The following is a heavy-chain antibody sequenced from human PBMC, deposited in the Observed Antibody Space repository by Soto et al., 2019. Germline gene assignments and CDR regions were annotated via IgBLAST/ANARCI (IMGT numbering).Heavy chain of an antibody. CDR2: IYYSGTT. Sequence: SETLSLTCTVSGGPLSSGSYYWSWIRQSPGQGLEWIGYIYYSGTTKYNPSLKSRVSISVDTSKNQFSLRLTSLSAADTAVYYCARAPYYDFWSGYPPLGMDVWGQGTTVTVSS. CDR3: ARAPYYDFWSGYPPLGMDV. J-gene: IGHJ6*02. D-gene: IGHD3-3*01. V-gene: IGHV4-61*01. CDR1: GGPLSSGSYY.